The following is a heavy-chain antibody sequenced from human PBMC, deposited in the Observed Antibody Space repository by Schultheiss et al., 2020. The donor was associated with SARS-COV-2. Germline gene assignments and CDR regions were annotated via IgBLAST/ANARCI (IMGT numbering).Heavy chain of an antibody. D-gene: IGHD2-2*01. CDR3: ARDPYCSSTSCLEKLFDY. CDR1: GGSISSYY. J-gene: IGHJ4*02. CDR2: IYYSGST. V-gene: IGHV4-59*12. Sequence: SETLSLTCTVSGGSISSYYWSWIRQPAGKGLEWIGYIYYSGSTNYNPSLKSRVTMSVDTSKNQFSLKLSSVTAADTAVYYCARDPYCSSTSCLEKLFDYWGQGTLVTVSS.